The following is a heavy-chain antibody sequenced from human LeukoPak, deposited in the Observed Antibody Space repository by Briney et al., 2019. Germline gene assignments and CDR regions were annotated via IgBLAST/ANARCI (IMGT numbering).Heavy chain of an antibody. CDR3: AREVDRSFGY. J-gene: IGHJ4*02. CDR2: INQESTET. D-gene: IGHD2-15*01. V-gene: IGHV3-7*01. Sequence: GGSLRLSCAASGFRFTGFWMSWVRQAPGKGPEWVANINQESTETYYVDSVRGRFTISRDNAKNSLSLQMNSLRVEDTAVYYCAREVDRSFGYWGQGNLVTVSS. CDR1: GFRFTGFW.